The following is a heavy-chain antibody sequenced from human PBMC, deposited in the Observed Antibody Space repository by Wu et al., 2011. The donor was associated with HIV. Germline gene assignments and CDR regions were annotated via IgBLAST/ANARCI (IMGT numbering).Heavy chain of an antibody. CDR2: ISAYNGDT. Sequence: QVQLVQSGAEVKKPGASVKVSCKASDYTFTNYAIHWVRQAPGQGLEWMGWISAYNGDTNYAQKLQDRVTMTTDTSTSTAYMELRSLRSDDTAVYYCARDGSSAQLDLYYNHMDVWGKGTTVTVSS. CDR1: DYTFTNYA. D-gene: IGHD6-6*01. V-gene: IGHV1-18*01. J-gene: IGHJ6*03. CDR3: ARDGSSAQLDLYYNHMDV.